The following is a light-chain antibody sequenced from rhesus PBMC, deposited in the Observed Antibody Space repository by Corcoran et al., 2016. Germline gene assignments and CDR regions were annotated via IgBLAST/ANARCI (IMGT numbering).Light chain of an antibody. CDR2: YAS. Sequence: DIQMTQSLSSLSASVGDTVSITCRASQVINNYLAWYQQKPGKAPKPLIYYASNLESGVPSRFSGSGSGTDFTLTISSLQPEDFAIYYCQQHDMYPRTFGQGTKVEFK. CDR1: QVINNY. J-gene: IGKJ1*01. CDR3: QQHDMYPRT. V-gene: IGKV1S14*01.